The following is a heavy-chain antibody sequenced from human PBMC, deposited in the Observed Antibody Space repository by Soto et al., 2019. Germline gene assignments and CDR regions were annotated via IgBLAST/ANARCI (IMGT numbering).Heavy chain of an antibody. V-gene: IGHV1-8*01. CDR3: AREADKDYSQWFDH. CDR1: LWSLTRHD. J-gene: IGHJ5*02. D-gene: IGHD2-15*01. CDR2: MNPNSGNA. Sequence: AVTVSCKATLWSLTRHDFNWLHQAAGQGREGMGLMNPNSGNAVYAQKFQVRVTMTKNTSITTAYIEVTSLKSEDTDVYFCAREADKDYSQWFDHWGQGTLVTVSS.